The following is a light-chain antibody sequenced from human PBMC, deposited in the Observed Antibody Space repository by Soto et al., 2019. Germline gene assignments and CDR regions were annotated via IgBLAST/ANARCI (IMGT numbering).Light chain of an antibody. CDR3: QQFDDLPFT. Sequence: DIQMTQSPSSLSASVGDRVTITCQASHDINNYLNWYQQKPGKAPKLLIYDASNLKTGVPSRFSGSGSGTDFTFTISNLQPEDIATYYCQQFDDLPFTFGPGTNGYQ. J-gene: IGKJ3*01. V-gene: IGKV1-33*01. CDR2: DAS. CDR1: HDINNY.